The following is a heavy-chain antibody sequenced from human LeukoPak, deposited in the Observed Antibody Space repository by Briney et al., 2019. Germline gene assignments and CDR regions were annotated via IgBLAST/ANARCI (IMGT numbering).Heavy chain of an antibody. CDR2: IYHGGST. CDR3: ARVVVYITRYFDP. CDR1: GDSLSSSRYS. J-gene: IGHJ5*02. V-gene: IGHV4-30-2*01. Sequence: PSQTLSLTCAVSGDSLSSSRYSWSWLRQPPGKGLEWIGYIYHGGSTHYNPSLESRVTLSVDRSKKQFSLKLTSATAADTAVYYCARVVVYITRYFDPWGQGTLVTVSS. D-gene: IGHD2-8*02.